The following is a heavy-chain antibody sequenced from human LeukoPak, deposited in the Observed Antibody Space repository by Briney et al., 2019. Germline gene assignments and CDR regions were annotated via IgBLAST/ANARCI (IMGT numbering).Heavy chain of an antibody. CDR3: AKDTTAVAGAYFDY. J-gene: IGHJ4*02. D-gene: IGHD6-19*01. CDR2: ISSSGSTI. Sequence: GGSLRLSCAASGFTFSDYYMSWIRQAPGKGLEWVSYISSSGSTIYYADSVKGRFTISRDNAKNSLYLQMNSLRAGDTALYYCAKDTTAVAGAYFDYWGQGTLVTVSS. V-gene: IGHV3-11*01. CDR1: GFTFSDYY.